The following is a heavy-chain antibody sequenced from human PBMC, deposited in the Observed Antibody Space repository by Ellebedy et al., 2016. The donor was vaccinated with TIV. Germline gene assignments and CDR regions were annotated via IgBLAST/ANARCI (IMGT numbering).Heavy chain of an antibody. D-gene: IGHD6-19*01. J-gene: IGHJ4*02. CDR2: SRDEARSYTT. V-gene: IGHV3-72*01. Sequence: PGGSLRLSCAASGFTFSDHYMDWVRQAPGKGLEWVGCSRDEARSYTTVYAASVKGRFTISRDDSENSLYLQMDSLKAEDTAVYYCTGDVAGNGWSFDSWGQGTLVTVSS. CDR1: GFTFSDHY. CDR3: TGDVAGNGWSFDS.